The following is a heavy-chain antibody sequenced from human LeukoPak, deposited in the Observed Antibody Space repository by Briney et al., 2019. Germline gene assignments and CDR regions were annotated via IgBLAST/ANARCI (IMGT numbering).Heavy chain of an antibody. V-gene: IGHV3-48*04. CDR3: ARDRRDY. J-gene: IGHJ4*02. Sequence: GGSLRLSCAASGFTFSSYSMNWVRQAPGKGPEWVSYISNSSSTIYYADSVKGRFTISRDNAKNSLYLQMNSLRAEDTAVYYCARDRRDYWGQGTLVTVSS. CDR2: ISNSSSTI. CDR1: GFTFSSYS.